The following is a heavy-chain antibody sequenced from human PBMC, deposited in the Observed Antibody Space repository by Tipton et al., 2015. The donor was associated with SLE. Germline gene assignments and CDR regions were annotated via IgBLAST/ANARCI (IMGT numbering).Heavy chain of an antibody. D-gene: IGHD3-3*01. Sequence: TLSLTCAVYGGSFSGYYWSWIRQPPGKGLEWIGEINHSGSTNYNPSLKSRVTISVDTSKNQFSLKLSSVTAADTAVYYCARHRWIFGAGYDCWGQGTLVTVSP. CDR1: GGSFSGYY. CDR3: ARHRWIFGAGYDC. CDR2: INHSGST. V-gene: IGHV4-34*01. J-gene: IGHJ4*02.